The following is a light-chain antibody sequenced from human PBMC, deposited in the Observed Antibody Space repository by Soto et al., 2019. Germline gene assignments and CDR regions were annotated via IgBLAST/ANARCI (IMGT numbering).Light chain of an antibody. CDR1: QSVDSSF. J-gene: IGKJ1*01. CDR3: QQYVSSVT. CDR2: GAS. V-gene: IGKV3-20*01. Sequence: EIVLTQSPGSLSLSPGERATLSCRASQSVDSSFFAWYQQEPGQAPRLLIYGASNRATGIPDRFSGSGSGTHITLTISRLEPEVSAVYYCQQYVSSVTFGQGTKVEIK.